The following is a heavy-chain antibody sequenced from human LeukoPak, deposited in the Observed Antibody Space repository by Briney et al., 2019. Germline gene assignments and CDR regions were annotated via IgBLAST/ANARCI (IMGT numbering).Heavy chain of an antibody. D-gene: IGHD4-17*01. V-gene: IGHV4-59*01. Sequence: SETLSLTCTVSSGSISSYYWSWLRQPPGKGPEWTGYINYSGSTNYNPSLKSRVTISVDTSKNQFSLKLRSVTAADTAVYYCARARTYGDFYFDYWGQGTLVTVSS. CDR3: ARARTYGDFYFDY. CDR1: SGSISSYY. J-gene: IGHJ4*02. CDR2: INYSGST.